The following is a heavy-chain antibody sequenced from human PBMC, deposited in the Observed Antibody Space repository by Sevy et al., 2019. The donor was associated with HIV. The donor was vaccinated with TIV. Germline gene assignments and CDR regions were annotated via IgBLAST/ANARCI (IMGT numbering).Heavy chain of an antibody. CDR2: FIPMFDTA. D-gene: IGHD3-22*01. CDR3: ASSYYESSGYSPLYYYGMDV. Sequence: KISCKASGGTFSNYAISWVRQAPGQGLEWMGGFIPMFDTANSAQKFQGRVTLTADGSTSTAYMELSSLRSEDTAVYYCASSYYESSGYSPLYYYGMDVWGQGTTVTVSS. J-gene: IGHJ6*02. CDR1: GGTFSNYA. V-gene: IGHV1-69*01.